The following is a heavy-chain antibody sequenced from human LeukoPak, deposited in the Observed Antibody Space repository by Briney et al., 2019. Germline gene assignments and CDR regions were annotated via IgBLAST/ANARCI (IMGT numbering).Heavy chain of an antibody. V-gene: IGHV4-59*01. D-gene: IGHD4-11*01. CDR3: ARDYSNYIIDY. CDR1: GGSLSTYY. J-gene: IGHJ4*02. CDR2: VYYSGST. Sequence: SETLSLTCTVSGGSLSTYYWSWIRQPPGKRLEWIGYVYYSGSTNYNPSLKSRVTISVDTSRNQFSLTLSSVTAADTAVYYCARDYSNYIIDYWGQGTLVTVSS.